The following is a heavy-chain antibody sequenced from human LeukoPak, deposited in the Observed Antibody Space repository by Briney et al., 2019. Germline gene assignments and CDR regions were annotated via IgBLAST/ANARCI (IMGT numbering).Heavy chain of an antibody. D-gene: IGHD3-22*01. J-gene: IGHJ3*02. V-gene: IGHV4-59*08. Sequence: SETLSLTCTVSGGSISSYYWSWIRQRPGKGLEWIGYIYYSGSTNYNPSLKSRVTISVDTSKNQFSLHLSSVTAADTAVYYCARLGITMTAFNIWGQGTMVTVSS. CDR2: IYYSGST. CDR1: GGSISSYY. CDR3: ARLGITMTAFNI.